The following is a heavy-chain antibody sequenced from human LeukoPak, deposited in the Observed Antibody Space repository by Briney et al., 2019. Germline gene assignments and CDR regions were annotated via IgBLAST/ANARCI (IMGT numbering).Heavy chain of an antibody. CDR3: ARGITAMVLDY. D-gene: IGHD5-18*01. CDR1: GFTFSNYG. J-gene: IGHJ4*02. Sequence: PGGSLRLSCAASGFTFSNYGMHWVRQAPGKGLEWVAVIWYDGINKYYADSVKGRFTISRDNSKNTLYLQMNSLRAEDTAVYYCARGITAMVLDYWGQGTLVTVSS. V-gene: IGHV3-33*01. CDR2: IWYDGINK.